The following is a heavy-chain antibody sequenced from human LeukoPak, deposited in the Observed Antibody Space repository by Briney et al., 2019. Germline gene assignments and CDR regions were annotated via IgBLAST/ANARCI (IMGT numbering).Heavy chain of an antibody. V-gene: IGHV3-64D*06. CDR3: VIVRGYFDSSGSDY. D-gene: IGHD3-9*01. CDR1: RFTFSSYT. J-gene: IGHJ4*02. Sequence: GGSLRLSCSASRFTFSSYTIHWVRQAPGKGLEFVSAITSNGGSAYYADSVKGRFTISRDNSKNTVYLQMSSLRAEDTAVYYCVIVRGYFDSSGSDYWGQGTLVTVSS. CDR2: ITSNGGSA.